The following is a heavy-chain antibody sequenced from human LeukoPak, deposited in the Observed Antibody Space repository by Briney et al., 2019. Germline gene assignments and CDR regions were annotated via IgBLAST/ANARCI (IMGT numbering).Heavy chain of an antibody. CDR2: IYHSGST. CDR1: GGSISSHY. J-gene: IGHJ5*02. CDR3: ARVVLVGCSSTSCYTEAGWFDP. Sequence: SETLSLTCTVAGGSISSHYWSWIRQPPGKGLEWIGYIYHSGSTYYNPSLKSRVTISVDRSKNQFSLKLSSVTAADTAVYYCARVVLVGCSSTSCYTEAGWFDPWGQGTLVTVSS. D-gene: IGHD2-2*02. V-gene: IGHV4-59*11.